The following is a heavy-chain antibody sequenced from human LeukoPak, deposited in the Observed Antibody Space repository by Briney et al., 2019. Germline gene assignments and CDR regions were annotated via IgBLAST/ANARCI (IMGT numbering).Heavy chain of an antibody. J-gene: IGHJ4*02. CDR1: GFSLSTSGMC. CDR2: IDWDDDK. CDR3: ARSHTVTTSASLDY. V-gene: IGHV2-70*11. Sequence: SGPALVKPTQTLTLTCTFPGFSLSTSGMCVSWIRQPPGKAREWLARIDWDDDKYYSTSLKTRLTISKDTSKNQVVLTMTNMDPVDTATYYCARSHTVTTSASLDYWGQGTLVTVSS. D-gene: IGHD4-17*01.